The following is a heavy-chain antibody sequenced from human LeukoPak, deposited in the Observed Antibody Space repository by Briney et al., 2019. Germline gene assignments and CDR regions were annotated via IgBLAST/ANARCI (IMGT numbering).Heavy chain of an antibody. Sequence: VASVTVSCTASGYTFTSYGISWVRQAPGQGLEWMGGIIPIFGTANYAQKFQGRVTITADESTSTAYMELSSLRSEDTAVYYCARSGRLLWFGERSFNWFDPWGQGTLVTVSS. CDR3: ARSGRLLWFGERSFNWFDP. V-gene: IGHV1-69*13. CDR1: GYTFTSYG. CDR2: IIPIFGTA. D-gene: IGHD3-10*01. J-gene: IGHJ5*02.